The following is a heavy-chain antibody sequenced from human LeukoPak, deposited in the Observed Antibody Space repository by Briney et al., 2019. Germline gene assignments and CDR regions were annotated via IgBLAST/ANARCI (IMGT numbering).Heavy chain of an antibody. V-gene: IGHV3-30*04. CDR1: GFTFSSYA. D-gene: IGHD6-13*01. J-gene: IGHJ4*02. CDR3: ARDRMRLIAAAAGYTDY. CDR2: ISYDGSNK. Sequence: GGSLILSCAASGFTFSSYAMHWVRQAPGKGLEWVAVISYDGSNKYYADSVKGRFTISRDNSKNTPYLQMNSLRAEDTAVYYCARDRMRLIAAAAGYTDYWGQGTLVTVSS.